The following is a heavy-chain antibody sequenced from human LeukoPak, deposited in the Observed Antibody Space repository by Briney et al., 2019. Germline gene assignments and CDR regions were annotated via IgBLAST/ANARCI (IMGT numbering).Heavy chain of an antibody. V-gene: IGHV3-30-3*01. J-gene: IGHJ4*02. CDR2: ISYDGSNK. CDR3: VTMIVAS. CDR1: GFTFSSYA. D-gene: IGHD3-22*01. Sequence: SGGSLRLSCAASGFTFSSYAMHWVRQAPGKGLEWVAVISYDGSNKYYADSVKGRFTISRDNSKNTLYLRMNSLRAEDTAVYYCVTMIVASRGQGTLVTVSS.